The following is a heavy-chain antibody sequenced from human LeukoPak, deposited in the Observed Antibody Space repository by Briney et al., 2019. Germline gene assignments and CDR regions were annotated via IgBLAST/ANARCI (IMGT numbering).Heavy chain of an antibody. CDR1: GDSTSSFD. V-gene: IGHV4-59*08. J-gene: IGHJ5*02. D-gene: IGHD1-1*01. Sequence: SETLSLTCTVSGDSTSSFDGSWIRQPPGKGLEWIGYAYHSGITNYNPSLKRRVTISVDTSESQFSLRLSSVAAAGTAICYCARHGGTFDPWGQGILVTVSS. CDR2: AYHSGIT. CDR3: ARHGGTFDP.